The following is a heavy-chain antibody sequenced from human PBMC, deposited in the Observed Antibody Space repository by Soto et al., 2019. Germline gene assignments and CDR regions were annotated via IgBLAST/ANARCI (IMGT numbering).Heavy chain of an antibody. CDR3: AHSLIPNWGSRGAFDY. J-gene: IGHJ4*02. CDR2: IYWDDDK. CDR1: GFSLSTSGVG. D-gene: IGHD7-27*01. Sequence: QITLKESGPTLVKPTQTLTLTCTFSGFSLSTSGVGVGWIRQPPGKALEWLALIYWDDDKRYSPSLKSRLTITQDTSKNQVVLTMTNMDPVDTATYYCAHSLIPNWGSRGAFDYWGQGTLVTVSS. V-gene: IGHV2-5*02.